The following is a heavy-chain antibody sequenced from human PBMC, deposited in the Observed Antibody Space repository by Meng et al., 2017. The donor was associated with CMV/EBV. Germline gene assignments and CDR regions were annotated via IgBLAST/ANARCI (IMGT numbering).Heavy chain of an antibody. Sequence: GESLKISCKASGYTFTSYGISWVRQAPGQGLEWMGWISAYNGNTNYAQKLQGRVTMTTDTSTSTAYMELRSLRSDDTAVYYCARQCEWGGGSCYGYYYYGMDVWGQGTTVTVSS. CDR1: GYTFTSYG. J-gene: IGHJ6*02. V-gene: IGHV1-18*01. CDR2: ISAYNGNT. D-gene: IGHD2-15*01. CDR3: ARQCEWGGGSCYGYYYYGMDV.